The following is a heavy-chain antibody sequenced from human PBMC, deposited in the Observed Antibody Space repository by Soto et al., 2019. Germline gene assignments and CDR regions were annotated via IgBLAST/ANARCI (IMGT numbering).Heavy chain of an antibody. CDR2: INPDVGGT. Sequence: QVQLVQSGAEVKKPGASVKVSCKASGYTFTSYYMHWVRLAPGQGLEWMGIINPDVGGTSYAQQFQGSVIMTRDKSTSTVYMEMSRLRSEDTAVYYCAVGGNDLSMEVWGQGTTVTVSS. J-gene: IGHJ6*02. CDR1: GYTFTSYY. CDR3: AVGGNDLSMEV. V-gene: IGHV1-46*01. D-gene: IGHD1-1*01.